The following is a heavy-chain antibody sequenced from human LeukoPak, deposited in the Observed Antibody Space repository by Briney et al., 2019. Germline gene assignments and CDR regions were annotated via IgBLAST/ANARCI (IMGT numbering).Heavy chain of an antibody. CDR1: GYSISSGYY. D-gene: IGHD4-17*01. CDR2: FYHSGST. J-gene: IGHJ4*02. Sequence: SETLSLTCVLSGYSISSGYYWDWIRQPPGKGLEGIGSFYHSGSTYYNPSLKSRVTISVDTSKNQFSLKLYSVTAADTAVYYCARSTVTTRYYFDYWGQGTLVSVSS. CDR3: ARSTVTTRYYFDY. V-gene: IGHV4-38-2*01.